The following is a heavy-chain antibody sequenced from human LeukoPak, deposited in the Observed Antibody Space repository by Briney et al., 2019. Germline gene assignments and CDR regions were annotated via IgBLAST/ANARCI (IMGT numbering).Heavy chain of an antibody. V-gene: IGHV3-7*01. CDR1: GFTFSNYW. J-gene: IGHJ4*02. CDR3: ARSKGASGWYVPGTGFDY. Sequence: GGSLRLSCAASGFTFSNYWMSWVRQAPGKGLEWVANIKQDGSEEDYVDSVRGRFTISRDNAKNSLSLQMSSLRAEDTAVYYCARSKGASGWYVPGTGFDYWGQGTLVTVSS. CDR2: IKQDGSEE. D-gene: IGHD6-13*01.